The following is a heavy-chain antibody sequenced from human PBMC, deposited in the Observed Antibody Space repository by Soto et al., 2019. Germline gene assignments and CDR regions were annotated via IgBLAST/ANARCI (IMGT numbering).Heavy chain of an antibody. V-gene: IGHV3-23*01. J-gene: IGHJ4*02. Sequence: GGSLRLSCTASGFTFSSFGMTWVRQAPGKGLEWVSAISGSGDSSYYADSVKGRFTISRDNPTNTLYLQINSLRAEDTAVYYYAKVGIGLFSHKHHFEHWGQGTLVTVSS. CDR2: ISGSGDSS. D-gene: IGHD2-2*03. CDR3: AKVGIGLFSHKHHFEH. CDR1: GFTFSSFG.